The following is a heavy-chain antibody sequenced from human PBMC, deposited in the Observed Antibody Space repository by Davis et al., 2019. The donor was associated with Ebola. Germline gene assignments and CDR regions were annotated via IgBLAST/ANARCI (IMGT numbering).Heavy chain of an antibody. D-gene: IGHD4-23*01. Sequence: MPSETLSLTCAVSGGSISSSNWWSWVRQPPGKGLEWIGEINHSGSTNYNPSLKSRVTISVDTSKNQFSLKLSSVTAADTAVYYCCRWPYYYYYGMDVWGQGTTVTVSS. CDR3: CRWPYYYYYGMDV. CDR2: INHSGST. V-gene: IGHV4-4*02. J-gene: IGHJ6*02. CDR1: GGSISSSNW.